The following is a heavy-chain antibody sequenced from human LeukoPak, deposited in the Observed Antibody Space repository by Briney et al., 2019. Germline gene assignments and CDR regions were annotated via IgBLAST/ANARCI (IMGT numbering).Heavy chain of an antibody. Sequence: ASVKVSCKASGYTFTGYYMHWVRQAPGQGLEWMGWINPNSGGTNYAQKFQGRVTMTRDTSIGTAYMELSRLRSDDTAVYYCARDFHCSGGSCYPYYYYGMDVWGQGTTVTVSS. D-gene: IGHD2-15*01. J-gene: IGHJ6*02. CDR2: INPNSGGT. V-gene: IGHV1-2*02. CDR1: GYTFTGYY. CDR3: ARDFHCSGGSCYPYYYYGMDV.